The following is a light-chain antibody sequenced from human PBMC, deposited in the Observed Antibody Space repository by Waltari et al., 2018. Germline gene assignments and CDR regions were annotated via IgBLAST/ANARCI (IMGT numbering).Light chain of an antibody. CDR1: QSISDW. Sequence: DIQMTQSPSTLSASVGDRVTITCRASQSISDWLAWYQQKPGKAPKLLIYKASDLESGVPSRFSGSGSGTEFTLTISSLQPDDFATYYCQHYDGFPWTFGQGTVVESK. V-gene: IGKV1-5*03. CDR3: QHYDGFPWT. CDR2: KAS. J-gene: IGKJ1*01.